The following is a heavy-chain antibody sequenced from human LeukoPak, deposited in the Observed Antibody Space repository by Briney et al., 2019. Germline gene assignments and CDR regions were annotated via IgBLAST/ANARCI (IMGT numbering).Heavy chain of an antibody. CDR2: IGSTGANT. Sequence: GGSLSLSCTACVFTFSTYTMNGVRHAPRKGLEWVSSIGSTGANTHYADSVKGRFTISRDNARNSRFLQMNSLRADDTAVYYCVNGDYREDWGQGTLVAVSS. J-gene: IGHJ1*01. CDR3: VNGDYRED. CDR1: VFTFSTYT. D-gene: IGHD4-17*01. V-gene: IGHV3-21*01.